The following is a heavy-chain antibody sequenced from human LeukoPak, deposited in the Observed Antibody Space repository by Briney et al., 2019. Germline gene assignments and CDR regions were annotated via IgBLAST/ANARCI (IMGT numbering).Heavy chain of an antibody. CDR3: ARDAVGVATSWQFYYYYMDV. CDR2: ISTYNDNT. V-gene: IGHV1-18*01. Sequence: GASVKVSCKASGYTFTAYGITRVRQAPGQGLEWMGWISTYNDNTNYAQKFQGRVTMTTDTSTSTAYMELRSPRSDDTAVYYCARDAVGVATSWQFYYYYMDVWGKGTTVTVSS. D-gene: IGHD5-12*01. CDR1: GYTFTAYG. J-gene: IGHJ6*03.